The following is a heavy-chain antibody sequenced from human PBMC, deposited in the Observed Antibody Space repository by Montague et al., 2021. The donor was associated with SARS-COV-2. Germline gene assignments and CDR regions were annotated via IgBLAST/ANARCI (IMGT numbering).Heavy chain of an antibody. CDR3: AGTSTYSSGWGINYYYCGMDV. V-gene: IGHV4-59*01. CDR1: GGSISSYY. CDR2: IYYSGST. Sequence: SETLSLTCTVSGGSISSYYWSWIRQPPGKGLEWIGYIYYSGSTNYNPSLKSRVTISVDTSKNQFSLKLSSVTAADTAVYYCAGTSTYSSGWGINYYYCGMDVWGRGTTVTVSS. J-gene: IGHJ6*02. D-gene: IGHD6-19*01.